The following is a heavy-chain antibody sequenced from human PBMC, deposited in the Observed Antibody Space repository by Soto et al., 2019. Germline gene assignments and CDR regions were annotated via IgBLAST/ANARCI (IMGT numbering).Heavy chain of an antibody. V-gene: IGHV1-69*13. CDR3: ARDLDYGDYPVY. CDR2: IIPIFGTA. CDR1: GGTFSSYA. J-gene: IGHJ4*02. Sequence: GASVKVSCNASGGTFSSYAISWVRQAPGQGLEWMGGIIPIFGTANYAQKFQGRVTITADESTSTAYMELSSLRSEDTAVYYCARDLDYGDYPVYWGQGTLVTVSS. D-gene: IGHD4-17*01.